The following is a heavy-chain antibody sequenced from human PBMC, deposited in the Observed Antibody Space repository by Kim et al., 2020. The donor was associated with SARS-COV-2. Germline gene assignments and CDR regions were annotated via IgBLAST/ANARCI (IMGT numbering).Heavy chain of an antibody. CDR2: INSDGSST. J-gene: IGHJ6*02. CDR1: GFTFSSYW. V-gene: IGHV3-74*01. D-gene: IGHD1-26*01. CDR3: ARDLAGAQGRGYYYGMDV. Sequence: GGSLRLSCAASGFTFSSYWMHWVRQAPGKGLVWVSRINSDGSSTSYADSVKGRFTISRDNAKNTLYLQMNSLRAEDTAVYYCARDLAGAQGRGYYYGMDVWGQGTTVTVSS.